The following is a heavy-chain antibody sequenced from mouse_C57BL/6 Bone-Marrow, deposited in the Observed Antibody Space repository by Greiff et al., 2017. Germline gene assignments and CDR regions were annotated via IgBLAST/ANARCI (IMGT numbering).Heavy chain of an antibody. Sequence: QVQLKQSGAELARPGASVKMSCKASGYTFTSYTMHWVKQRPGQGLEWIGYINPSSGYTKYNQKFKDKATLTADKSSSTAYMQLSSLTSEDSAVYYCARGRLRRVFDYWGQGTTLTVSS. CDR2: INPSSGYT. D-gene: IGHD2-4*01. CDR1: GYTFTSYT. CDR3: ARGRLRRVFDY. V-gene: IGHV1-4*01. J-gene: IGHJ2*01.